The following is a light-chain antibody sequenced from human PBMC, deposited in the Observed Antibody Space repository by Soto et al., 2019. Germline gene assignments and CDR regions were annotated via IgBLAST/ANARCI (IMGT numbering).Light chain of an antibody. V-gene: IGLV2-14*01. J-gene: IGLJ1*01. CDR2: HVS. CDR3: RSYTSSSTYV. CDR1: SSDVGNYNY. Sequence: QPVLTQPASVSGSPGPSNTISCTGTSSDVGNYNYVSWYPQYPGTAPKRMIYHVSNRRSGASNRFSGSKSGSTASLTLSGLQAEDEADYYCRSYTSSSTYVFGTGTKVTVL.